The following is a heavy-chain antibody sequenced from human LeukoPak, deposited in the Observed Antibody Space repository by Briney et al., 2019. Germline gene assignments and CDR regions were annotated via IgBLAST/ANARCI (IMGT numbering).Heavy chain of an antibody. D-gene: IGHD3-22*01. CDR2: ASYSGNT. J-gene: IGHJ4*02. CDR3: ARDQYYDVSTYYEIDY. V-gene: IGHV4-39*07. CDR1: GGSISSGSYY. Sequence: SETLSLTCTVSGGSISSGSYYWGWIRQPPGKGLEWIGSASYSGNTYYNPSLKSRVTMLVDTSKNQFSLKMTSVTAADTAVYYCARDQYYDVSTYYEIDYWGQGTLVTVSS.